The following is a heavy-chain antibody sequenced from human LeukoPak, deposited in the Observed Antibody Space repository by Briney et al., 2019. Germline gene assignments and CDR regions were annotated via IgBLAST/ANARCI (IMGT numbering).Heavy chain of an antibody. Sequence: GGSLRLSCAASGFTFRNYNMNWVRKAPGKGLEWISFCSSSSSTISYADSVKGRFTISRDNAKNSLYLQMNSLRAEDTAMYYCARVRTLWTYYGMDVWGQGTTVTVSS. CDR2: CSSSSSTI. D-gene: IGHD3/OR15-3a*01. CDR3: ARVRTLWTYYGMDV. V-gene: IGHV3-48*04. CDR1: GFTFRNYN. J-gene: IGHJ6*02.